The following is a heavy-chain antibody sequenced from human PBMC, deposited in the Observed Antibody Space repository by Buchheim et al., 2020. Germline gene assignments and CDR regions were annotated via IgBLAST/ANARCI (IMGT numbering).Heavy chain of an antibody. CDR2: IYYSGST. CDR1: GGSISSSSYY. V-gene: IGHV4-39*01. J-gene: IGHJ4*02. D-gene: IGHD2-2*01. CDR3: ARFELSPDIVVVPAARFDY. Sequence: QLQLQESGPGLVKPSETLSLTCTVSGGSISSSSYYWGWIRQPPGKGLEWIGSIYYSGSTYYNPSLKSRVTISVDTSKNQFSLKLSSVTAADTAVYYCARFELSPDIVVVPAARFDYWGQGTL.